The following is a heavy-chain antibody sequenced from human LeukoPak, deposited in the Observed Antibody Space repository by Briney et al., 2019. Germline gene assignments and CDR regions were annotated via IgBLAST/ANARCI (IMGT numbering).Heavy chain of an antibody. D-gene: IGHD4-17*01. J-gene: IGHJ4*02. CDR2: ISGTGGTT. V-gene: IGHV3-23*01. Sequence: QPGRSLRLSCAASGFTFSNYSMSWVRQAPGKGLEWVSTISGTGGTTYYADSVKGRFTISRDNSKNTLFLQFNSLRADDTAVYYCAKGRGTTVTAAANYWGQGTLVTVSS. CDR1: GFTFSNYS. CDR3: AKGRGTTVTAAANY.